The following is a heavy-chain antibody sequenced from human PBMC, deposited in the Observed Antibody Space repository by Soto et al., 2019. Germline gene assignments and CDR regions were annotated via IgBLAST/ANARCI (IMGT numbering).Heavy chain of an antibody. Sequence: GGSLRLSCAASGLPFSSYAMSWVRQAPGKGLEWVSAISGSGGSTYYADSVKGRFTISRDNSKNTLYLQMNSLRAEDTAVYYCAKDHLSYYYDSSGYYNFDYWGQGTLVTVSS. J-gene: IGHJ4*02. CDR1: GLPFSSYA. V-gene: IGHV3-23*01. CDR3: AKDHLSYYYDSSGYYNFDY. CDR2: ISGSGGST. D-gene: IGHD3-22*01.